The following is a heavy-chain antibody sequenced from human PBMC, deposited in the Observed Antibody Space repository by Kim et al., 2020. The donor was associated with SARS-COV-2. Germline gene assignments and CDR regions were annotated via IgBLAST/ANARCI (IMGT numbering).Heavy chain of an antibody. J-gene: IGHJ5*02. V-gene: IGHV4-59*01. CDR2: IYYTGNS. D-gene: IGHD3-22*01. CDR3: ARRDSNGYYSP. CDR1: GDSISNY. Sequence: SETLSLTCTVSGDSISNYWSWFRQPPGKGLEWIGYIYYTGNSNYNPSLESRVSISIDTSKNQFSLHLTSVTAADTAMYYCARRDSNGYYSPWGQGTLGTV.